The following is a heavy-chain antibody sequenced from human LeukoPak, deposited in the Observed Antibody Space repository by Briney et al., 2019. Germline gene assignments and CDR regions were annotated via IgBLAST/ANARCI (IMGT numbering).Heavy chain of an antibody. V-gene: IGHV3-69-1*01. J-gene: IGHJ4*02. CDR3: VRAHGTYAPLGY. D-gene: IGHD2-2*01. Sequence: GGSLRLSCAASGFTGSNNYVSWVRQAPGMGLEWVSAIHSSGATCYADPAKGRFTISRDNAKRSLVLQMNSLRAEDTAVYYCVRAHGTYAPLGYWGQGTLVTVSS. CDR1: GFTGSNNY. CDR2: IHSSGAT.